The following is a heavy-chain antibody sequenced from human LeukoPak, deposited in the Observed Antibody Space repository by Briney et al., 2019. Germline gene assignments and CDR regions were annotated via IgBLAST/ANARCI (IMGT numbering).Heavy chain of an antibody. Sequence: PGGSLRLSCAASGFTVSSNYMSWVRQAPGKGLEWVSYISSSSSTIYYADSVKGRFTISRDNAKNSLYLQMNSLRPEDTAVYYCAGYGSGSFWGQGTLVTVSS. CDR1: GFTVSSNY. CDR3: AGYGSGSF. V-gene: IGHV3-48*04. D-gene: IGHD3-10*01. CDR2: ISSSSSTI. J-gene: IGHJ4*02.